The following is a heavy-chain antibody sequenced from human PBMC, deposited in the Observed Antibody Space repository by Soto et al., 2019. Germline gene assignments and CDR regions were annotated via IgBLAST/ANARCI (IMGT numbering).Heavy chain of an antibody. J-gene: IGHJ4*02. CDR2: IRSKADGGTT. D-gene: IGHD5-18*01. CDR3: TRYNRGIQLWPDY. Sequence: GSLRLSCTASGFTVGVYAMSWFRQAPGKGLEWVGFIRSKADGGTTEYAASVKGRFTISRDDSKSIAYLQMNSLKTEDTAVYYCTRYNRGIQLWPDYWGQGTLVTVS. CDR1: GFTVGVYA. V-gene: IGHV3-49*03.